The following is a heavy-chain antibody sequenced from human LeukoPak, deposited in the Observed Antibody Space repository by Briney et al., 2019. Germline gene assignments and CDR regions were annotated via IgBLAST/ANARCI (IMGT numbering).Heavy chain of an antibody. CDR3: ARPLSGGYTSGHFDY. CDR2: IYPGDSDT. J-gene: IGHJ4*02. V-gene: IGHV5-51*01. Sequence: GESLKISCKGSGYNFNTYWIGWVRQMPGKGLEWMGIIYPGDSDTRYSPFFQGHVTISVDKSTSTAYLQWSSLKASDTAMYYCARPLSGGYTSGHFDYWGQGTLVTVSS. D-gene: IGHD6-19*01. CDR1: GYNFNTYW.